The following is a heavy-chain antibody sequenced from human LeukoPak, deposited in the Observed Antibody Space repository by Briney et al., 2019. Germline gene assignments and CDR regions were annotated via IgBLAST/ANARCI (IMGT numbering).Heavy chain of an antibody. CDR3: ARGDSWRYCSSTSCYSYYYYGMDV. CDR1: GGSFSGYY. Sequence: SETLSLTCAVYGGSFSGYYWSWIRQPPGKGLEWIGEINHSGTTNYNPSLMSRATISVDTSKNQFSLKLSSVTAADTAVYYCARGDSWRYCSSTSCYSYYYYGMDVWGQGTTVTVSS. D-gene: IGHD2-2*01. CDR2: INHSGTT. J-gene: IGHJ6*02. V-gene: IGHV4-34*01.